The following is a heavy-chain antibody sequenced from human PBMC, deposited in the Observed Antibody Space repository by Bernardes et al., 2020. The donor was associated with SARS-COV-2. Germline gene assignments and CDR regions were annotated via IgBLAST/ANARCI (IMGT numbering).Heavy chain of an antibody. Sequence: SETLSLTCTVSGDSVTTSTYYWAWIRQPPGKGLEWIGSMFYNARTFYKSSLESRVTISVDTAKNQFSLRLTSVTAADTAVYYCAICSYDSNGFYHFFDYWGQGTLVTVSS. J-gene: IGHJ4*02. CDR2: MFYNART. CDR3: AICSYDSNGFYHFFDY. D-gene: IGHD3-22*01. V-gene: IGHV4-39*01. CDR1: GDSVTTSTYY.